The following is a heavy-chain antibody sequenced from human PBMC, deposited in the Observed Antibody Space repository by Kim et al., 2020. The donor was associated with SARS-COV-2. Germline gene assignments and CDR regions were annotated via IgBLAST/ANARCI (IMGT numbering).Heavy chain of an antibody. CDR3: ARDNNYDSSGYSGY. D-gene: IGHD3-22*01. CDR1: GYTFTSYG. Sequence: ASVKVSCKASGYTFTSYGISWVRQAPGQGLEWMGWISAYNGNTNYAQKLQGRVTMTTDTSTSTAYMELRSLRSDDTAVYYCARDNNYDSSGYSGYWGQGTLVTVSS. J-gene: IGHJ4*02. V-gene: IGHV1-18*01. CDR2: ISAYNGNT.